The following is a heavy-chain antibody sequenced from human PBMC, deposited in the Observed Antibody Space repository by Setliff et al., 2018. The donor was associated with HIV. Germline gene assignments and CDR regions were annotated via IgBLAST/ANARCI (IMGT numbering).Heavy chain of an antibody. CDR1: GGSINSSSYY. V-gene: IGHV4-39*01. J-gene: IGHJ2*01. CDR3: VRHGGTIVVVTTPRLVVWYIDL. Sequence: PSETLSLTCTVSGGSINSSSYYWGWIRQPPGKGPEWIGSIYYSGSTYYNPSLKSRVTISEDTSKNQISPKLSSVSAADTAVYYCVRHGGTIVVVTTPRLVVWYIDLWGRGTLVTVSS. CDR2: IYYSGST. D-gene: IGHD2-21*02.